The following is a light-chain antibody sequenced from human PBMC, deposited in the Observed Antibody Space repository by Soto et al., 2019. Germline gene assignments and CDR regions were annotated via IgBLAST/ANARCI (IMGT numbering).Light chain of an antibody. J-gene: IGLJ1*01. CDR2: DVS. CDR1: SSDVGRYNY. V-gene: IGLV2-14*03. CDR3: SSFTSSSTFV. Sequence: QSALAQPASESGSRGQSITISCTGTSSDVGRYNYVSWFQQHPGKVPKLIIYDVSNWPSGVSDRFSGSKSGNTASLTISGLHPEDEADYYCSSFTSSSTFVFGTGTKVTVL.